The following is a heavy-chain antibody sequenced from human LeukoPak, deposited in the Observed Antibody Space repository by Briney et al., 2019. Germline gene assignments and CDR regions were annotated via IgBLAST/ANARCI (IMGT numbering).Heavy chain of an antibody. V-gene: IGHV3-7*01. CDR1: GFSFSSYT. CDR3: ARDREVQLWPVYYYYGMDV. J-gene: IGHJ6*02. Sequence: LTGGSLRLSCGASGFSFSSYTMSWVRQAPGQGLEWVASLKEDGSEINYVDSVKGRFTISRDNSKKSLFLQMNSLRAEDTAVYYCARDREVQLWPVYYYYGMDVWGQGTTVTVSS. D-gene: IGHD5-18*01. CDR2: LKEDGSEI.